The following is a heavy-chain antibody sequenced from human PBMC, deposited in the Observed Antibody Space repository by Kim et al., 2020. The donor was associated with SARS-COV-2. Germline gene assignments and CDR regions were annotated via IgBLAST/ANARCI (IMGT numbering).Heavy chain of an antibody. V-gene: IGHV3-30*02. Sequence: SVKGRFTISRDNSKNTLYLQMNSLRAEDTAVYYCAKDRHLNCGGDCYADYWGQGTLVTVSS. D-gene: IGHD2-21*02. CDR3: AKDRHLNCGGDCYADY. J-gene: IGHJ4*02.